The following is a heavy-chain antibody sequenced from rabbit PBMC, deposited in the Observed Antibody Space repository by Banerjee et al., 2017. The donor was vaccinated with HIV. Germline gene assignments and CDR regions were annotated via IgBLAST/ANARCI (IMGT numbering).Heavy chain of an antibody. CDR3: ARDLGYASVSGSYFIWAL. V-gene: IGHV1S43*01. CDR2: IDTGDGST. J-gene: IGHJ4*01. CDR1: GIDFSRKYY. D-gene: IGHD1-1*01. Sequence: QQQLEESGGGLVKPGGTLTLTCKASGIDFSRKYYMCWVRQAPGKGLEWIGCIDTGDGSTDYASWVNGRFTISSHNAQNTVDLQMNSLTAADTATYFCARDLGYASVSGSYFIWALWGPGTLVTVS.